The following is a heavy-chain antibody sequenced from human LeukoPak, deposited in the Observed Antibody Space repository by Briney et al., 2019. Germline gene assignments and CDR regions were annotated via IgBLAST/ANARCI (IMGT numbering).Heavy chain of an antibody. CDR3: ARDKAEYQLLYGDAFDI. CDR2: ISSSGSTI. J-gene: IGHJ3*02. D-gene: IGHD2-2*02. CDR1: GFTFSGYS. Sequence: GGSLRLSCVASGFTFSGYSISWVRQAPGKGLEWVSYISSSGSTIYYADSVKGRFTISRDNAKNSLYLQMNSLRAEDTAVYYCARDKAEYQLLYGDAFDIWGQGTMVTVSS. V-gene: IGHV3-48*04.